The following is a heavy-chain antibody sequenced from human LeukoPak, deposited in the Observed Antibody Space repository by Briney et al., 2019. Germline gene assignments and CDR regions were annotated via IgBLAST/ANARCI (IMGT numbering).Heavy chain of an antibody. CDR3: ARDPGYCSSTSCDPVDY. CDR1: GGTFSSYA. J-gene: IGHJ4*02. Sequence: SVKVSCKASGGTFSSYAISWVRQAPGQGLEWMGGIIPIFGTANYAQKFQGRVTITADESTSTAYMELSSLRSEDTAVYYCARDPGYCSSTSCDPVDYWGQGTLVTVSS. D-gene: IGHD2-2*01. V-gene: IGHV1-69*13. CDR2: IIPIFGTA.